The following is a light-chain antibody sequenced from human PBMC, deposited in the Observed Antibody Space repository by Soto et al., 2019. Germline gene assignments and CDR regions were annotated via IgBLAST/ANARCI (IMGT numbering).Light chain of an antibody. CDR1: QSVSSSS. CDR3: QQYGSSPI. V-gene: IGKV3-20*01. J-gene: IGKJ2*01. CDR2: GGS. Sequence: EMVLTQSPGTLSLSPGERATLSCRASQSVSSSSLAWYQQKPGQAPRLLIYGGSSRATGIPDRFSGSGTGTDFTLTISRLEPEDFGVYYCQQYGSSPIFGQGTKLEIK.